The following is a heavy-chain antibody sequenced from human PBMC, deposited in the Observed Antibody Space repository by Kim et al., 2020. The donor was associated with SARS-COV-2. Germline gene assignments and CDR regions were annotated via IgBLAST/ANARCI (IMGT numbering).Heavy chain of an antibody. V-gene: IGHV3-73*01. CDR2: IRSKPNNYAT. CDR3: SRHSGKHGDRGFDN. CDR1: LFTFISSA. D-gene: IGHD4-17*01. J-gene: IGHJ4*02. Sequence: SLLLSFSSSLFTFISSAIHLVRQASGKGLEWVGRIRSKPNNYATSYAASVTGRFTISRDDSTNTVYLQMDSLKTDDTAVYFCSRHSGKHGDRGFDNGGQGPLVTVSS.